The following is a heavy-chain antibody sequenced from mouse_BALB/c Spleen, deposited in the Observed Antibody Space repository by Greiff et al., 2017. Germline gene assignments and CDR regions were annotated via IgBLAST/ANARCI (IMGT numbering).Heavy chain of an antibody. V-gene: IGHV1-80*01. CDR3: ARASGDWFAY. D-gene: IGHD3-1*01. CDR2: IYPGDGDT. CDR1: GYAFSSYW. Sequence: QVQLQQSGAELVRPGSSVKISCKASGYAFSSYWMNWVKQRPGQGLEWIGQIYPGDGDTNYNGKFKGKATLTADKSSSTAYMQLSSLTSEDSAVYFCARASGDWFAYWGQGTLVTVSA. J-gene: IGHJ3*01.